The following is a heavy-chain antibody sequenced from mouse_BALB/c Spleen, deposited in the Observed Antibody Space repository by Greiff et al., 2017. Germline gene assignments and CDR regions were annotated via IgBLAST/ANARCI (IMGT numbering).Heavy chain of an antibody. D-gene: IGHD2-4*01. CDR2: IDPSNCET. V-gene: IGHV1S127*01. Sequence: VQVVESGPELVRPGASVKMSCKASGYTFTSYWMHWVKQRPGQGLEWIGMIDPSNCETRLNQKFKDKATLTVDKSSNTAYMQLSSLTSEYSAVYYCARARLHYSLDYWGQGTTLTVSS. CDR3: ARARLHYSLDY. J-gene: IGHJ2*01. CDR1: GYTFTSYW.